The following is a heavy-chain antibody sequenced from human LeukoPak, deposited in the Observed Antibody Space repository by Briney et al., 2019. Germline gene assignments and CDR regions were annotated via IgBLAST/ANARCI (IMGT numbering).Heavy chain of an antibody. CDR2: INPNSGGT. J-gene: IGHJ4*02. V-gene: IGHV1-2*02. Sequence: ASVKVSCKASGYTFTGYYMHWVRQAPGQGLEWMGWINPNSGGTNYAQKFQGRVTMTRDRSISTAYMELSRLRSDDTAVYYCARPPSIAVAGTWFDYWGQGTLVTVSS. D-gene: IGHD6-19*01. CDR1: GYTFTGYY. CDR3: ARPPSIAVAGTWFDY.